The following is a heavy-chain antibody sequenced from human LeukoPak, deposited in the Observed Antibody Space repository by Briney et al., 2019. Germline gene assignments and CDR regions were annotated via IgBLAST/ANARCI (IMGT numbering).Heavy chain of an antibody. V-gene: IGHV4-39*01. CDR2: IYYSGST. CDR3: ARQGGIYGLDY. CDR1: GGSISSSSYY. Sequence: SETLSLTCTVSGGSISSSSYYWGWIRQPPGKGLEWIGSIYYSGSTYYNPSLKSRVTISVDTSKNQFSLRLSSVTAADTAVYYCARQGGIYGLDYWGQGTLVTVSS. J-gene: IGHJ4*02. D-gene: IGHD3-16*01.